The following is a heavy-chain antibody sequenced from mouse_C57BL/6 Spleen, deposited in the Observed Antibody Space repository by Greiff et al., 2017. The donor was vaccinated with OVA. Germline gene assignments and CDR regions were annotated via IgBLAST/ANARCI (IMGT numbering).Heavy chain of an antibody. Sequence: VQLKQSGPELVKPGASVKLSCKASGYTFTSYDINWVKQRPGQGLEWLGWIYPRDGSTKYNEKFKGKATLTVDTSSSTAYLELHSLTSEDSAVYFCAVTRFAYWGQGTLVTVSA. CDR1: GYTFTSYD. CDR3: AVTRFAY. J-gene: IGHJ3*01. D-gene: IGHD2-1*01. CDR2: IYPRDGST. V-gene: IGHV1-85*01.